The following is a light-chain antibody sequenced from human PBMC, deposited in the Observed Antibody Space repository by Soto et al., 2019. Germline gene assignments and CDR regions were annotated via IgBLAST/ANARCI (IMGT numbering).Light chain of an antibody. CDR2: TGS. V-gene: IGKV1-12*01. Sequence: IQMTQSPSYVSASVVDRVTITFLASQGIKNWLAWYQQKPGKAPNLMIYTGSSLQSGVPSRFRGSASGTEFTLTISSLPPDDFATYYCQQYDNSPLTFGGGTKVDIK. CDR1: QGIKNW. J-gene: IGKJ4*01. CDR3: QQYDNSPLT.